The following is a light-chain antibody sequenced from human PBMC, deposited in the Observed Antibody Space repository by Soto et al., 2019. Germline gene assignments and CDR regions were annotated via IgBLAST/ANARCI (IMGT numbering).Light chain of an antibody. Sequence: EIVLTQSPATLSLSPGERATLSCRATQSVSGYLAWYQQKAGQAPRLLIYDASNRATGIPARFSGSGSGTDFTLTISSLEPEDFAGYYCQQRSNWPLTFGGGTKVEIK. V-gene: IGKV3-11*01. CDR2: DAS. CDR1: QSVSGY. CDR3: QQRSNWPLT. J-gene: IGKJ4*01.